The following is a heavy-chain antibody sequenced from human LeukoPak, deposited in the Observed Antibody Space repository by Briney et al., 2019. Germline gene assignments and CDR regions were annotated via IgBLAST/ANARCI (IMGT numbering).Heavy chain of an antibody. CDR1: GVSINTCCYY. CDR2: KYYSGST. Sequence: TSETLSLTCDVSGVSINTCCYYWTWIRQPPGKGLEWIGYKYYSGSTRYNSSLGSRLTISLDTSKNQFSLRLTSVTAADTAVYYCARGRSYGFDFDSWGPGTLVIVSS. J-gene: IGHJ4*02. CDR3: ARGRSYGFDFDS. V-gene: IGHV4-61*01. D-gene: IGHD5-18*01.